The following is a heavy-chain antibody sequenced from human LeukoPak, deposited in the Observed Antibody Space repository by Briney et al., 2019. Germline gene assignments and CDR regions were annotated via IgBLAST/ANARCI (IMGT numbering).Heavy chain of an antibody. D-gene: IGHD2-21*01. J-gene: IGHJ5*02. Sequence: SETLSLTCTVSGGSISSSSYYWGWIRQPPGKGLEWIGSIYYSGSTYYNPSLKSRVTISVDTSKNQFSLKLSSVTAADTAVYYCARDYPYPDNWFDPWGQGTLVTVSS. V-gene: IGHV4-39*07. CDR2: IYYSGST. CDR3: ARDYPYPDNWFDP. CDR1: GGSISSSSYY.